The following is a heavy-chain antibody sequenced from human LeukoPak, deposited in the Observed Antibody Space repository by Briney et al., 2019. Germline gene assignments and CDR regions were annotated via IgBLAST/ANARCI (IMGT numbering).Heavy chain of an antibody. D-gene: IGHD1-26*01. Sequence: GGSLRLSCAASGFTFSSYRMNWVRQAPGRGLEWVSSISSSSSYIYSADSMKGRFTISRDNAKNSLYLQMNSLRAEDTAVYYCARGLGVPDAFDIWGQGTMVTVSS. CDR1: GFTFSSYR. V-gene: IGHV3-21*01. J-gene: IGHJ3*02. CDR2: ISSSSSYI. CDR3: ARGLGVPDAFDI.